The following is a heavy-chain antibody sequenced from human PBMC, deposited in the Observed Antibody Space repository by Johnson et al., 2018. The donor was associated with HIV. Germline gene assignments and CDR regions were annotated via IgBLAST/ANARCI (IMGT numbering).Heavy chain of an antibody. D-gene: IGHD6-6*01. CDR2: ISYDGSNK. Sequence: QPGGSLRLSCAASGFTVSSNYMTWVRQAPGKGLEWVAVISYDGSNKYYADSVKGRFTISRDNSKNTLYLQMNSLRAEDTAVYYCAKDGSSSSGGAFDIWGQGTMVTVSS. J-gene: IGHJ3*02. CDR1: GFTVSSNY. CDR3: AKDGSSSSGGAFDI. V-gene: IGHV3-30*18.